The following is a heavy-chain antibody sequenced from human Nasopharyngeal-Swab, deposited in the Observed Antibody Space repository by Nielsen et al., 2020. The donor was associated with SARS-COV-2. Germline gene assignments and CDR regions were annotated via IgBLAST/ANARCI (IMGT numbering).Heavy chain of an antibody. V-gene: IGHV3-23*01. CDR1: GFTFSTYA. D-gene: IGHD3-10*01. J-gene: IGHJ4*02. CDR2: IDAGGGNT. Sequence: GESLKISCAASGFTFSTYAMTWVRQAPGKGLEWVSTIDAGGGNTWYADSVKGRFTISRDTSTNTLYLQMNSLRADDTAVYYCVREGPYGSGSSFDYWGQGTLVTVSS. CDR3: VREGPYGSGSSFDY.